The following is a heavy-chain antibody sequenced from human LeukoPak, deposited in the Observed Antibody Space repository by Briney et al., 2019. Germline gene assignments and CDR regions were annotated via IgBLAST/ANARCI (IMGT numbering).Heavy chain of an antibody. V-gene: IGHV1-2*02. CDR3: ARDRVRTTALIDY. CDR2: INPNSGGT. J-gene: IGHJ4*02. CDR1: GYTFTGYY. D-gene: IGHD4-17*01. Sequence: ASVKASCKASGYTFTGYYMHWVRQAPGQGLEWMGWINPNSGGTNYAQKFQGRVTMTRDTSISTAYMELSRLRSDDTAVYYCARDRVRTTALIDYWGQGTLVTVSS.